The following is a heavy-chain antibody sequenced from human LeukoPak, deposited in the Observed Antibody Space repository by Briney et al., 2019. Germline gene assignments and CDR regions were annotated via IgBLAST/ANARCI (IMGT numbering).Heavy chain of an antibody. CDR1: DDSISDYY. J-gene: IGHJ5*02. CDR2: ISYSGSA. D-gene: IGHD6-13*01. CDR3: ARTHSSSLIWFDP. Sequence: PSETLSLTCTVSDDSISDYYWSWIRQPPGKGLEWIGYISYSGSANYNPSLKSRVTISLDTSKNQFSLKLTSETTADTAVFYCARTHSSSLIWFDPWGQGTLVIVSS. V-gene: IGHV4-59*01.